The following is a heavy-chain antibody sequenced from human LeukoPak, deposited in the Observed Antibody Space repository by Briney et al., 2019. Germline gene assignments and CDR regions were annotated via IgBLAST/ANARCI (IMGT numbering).Heavy chain of an antibody. Sequence: GESLKISCTVSGYICTNYWIGWVRQMPGKGLEWMGVIYPGDSDPRYSASFEGQVTISADKSTSTAYLQWCSLKASDTAMYFCARHRAENANFYEDTFYYFLDYWGQGTLVTVSS. V-gene: IGHV5-51*01. J-gene: IGHJ4*02. CDR3: ARHRAENANFYEDTFYYFLDY. CDR1: GYICTNYW. CDR2: IYPGDSDP. D-gene: IGHD2/OR15-2a*01.